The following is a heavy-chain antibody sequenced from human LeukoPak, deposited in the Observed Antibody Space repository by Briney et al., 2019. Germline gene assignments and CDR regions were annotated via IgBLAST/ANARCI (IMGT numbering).Heavy chain of an antibody. CDR1: GGSFSGYY. D-gene: IGHD6-25*01. J-gene: IGHJ4*02. CDR3: TRLSSGGCGFDS. Sequence: KPSETLSLTWAVYGGSFSGYYWSWIRQPPGKGLEWIGETNHSGSTNYNPSLKSRVTFSVDTSKNQFSLKLSAVTAADTAVYYCTRLSSGGCGFDSWGQGTLVTVSS. V-gene: IGHV4-34*01. CDR2: TNHSGST.